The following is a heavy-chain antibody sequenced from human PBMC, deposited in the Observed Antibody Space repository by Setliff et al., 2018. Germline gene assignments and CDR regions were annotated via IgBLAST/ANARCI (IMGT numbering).Heavy chain of an antibody. CDR2: IFYSGSA. V-gene: IGHV4-59*08. CDR1: GGSISPYY. Sequence: SETLSLTCSVSGGSISPYYWIWIRQSPGKGLEWIGYIFYSGSARYNPSLESRVTMSVDTSKNQISLKLTSVTAADTAVYYCARQDRFYDRSVFVEYFQHWGQGARVTVS. J-gene: IGHJ1*01. D-gene: IGHD3-22*01. CDR3: ARQDRFYDRSVFVEYFQH.